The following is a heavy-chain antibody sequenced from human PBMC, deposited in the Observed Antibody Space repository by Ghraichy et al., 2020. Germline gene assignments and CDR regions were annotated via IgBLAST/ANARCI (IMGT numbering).Heavy chain of an antibody. CDR2: ISGSTSYT. Sequence: GGSLRLSCVAAEFTFNNYAMSWVRQAPGKGLEWVSTISGSTSYTYYADSVKGRFTISRDNSKNTLYLQLNNLRAEDTAVYYCVKDTRRQIRVGVTANANSYYAEDVGVQGATVTFSS. J-gene: IGHJ6*02. CDR1: EFTFNNYA. V-gene: IGHV3-23*01. CDR3: VKDTRRQIRVGVTANANSYYAEDV. D-gene: IGHD2-21*02.